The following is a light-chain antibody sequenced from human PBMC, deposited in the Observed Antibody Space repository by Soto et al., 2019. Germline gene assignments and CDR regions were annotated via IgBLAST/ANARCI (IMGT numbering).Light chain of an antibody. V-gene: IGKV1-5*01. CDR1: QSISQW. J-gene: IGKJ1*01. CDR2: DAS. CDR3: QQYTGYSWT. Sequence: DVQMTQSPSTLSASVGDRVAITCRASQSISQWVAWYQQKPGRAPELLIYDASKLKSGVPARFSGSGSGTEFSLTITSLQLDDSAMYYCQQYTGYSWTFGRGTKADIK.